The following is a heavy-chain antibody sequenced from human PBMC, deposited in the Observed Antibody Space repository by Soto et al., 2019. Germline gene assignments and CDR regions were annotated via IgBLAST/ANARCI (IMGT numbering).Heavy chain of an antibody. J-gene: IGHJ3*02. Sequence: GGSLRLSCAASGFTFSSYGMHWVRQAPGKGLEWVAVISYDGSNKYYADSVKGRFTISRDNSKNTLYLQMNSLRAEDTAVYYCAKDLWPAAGGVPDAFDIWGQGTMVTVSS. V-gene: IGHV3-30*18. CDR2: ISYDGSNK. D-gene: IGHD6-13*01. CDR3: AKDLWPAAGGVPDAFDI. CDR1: GFTFSSYG.